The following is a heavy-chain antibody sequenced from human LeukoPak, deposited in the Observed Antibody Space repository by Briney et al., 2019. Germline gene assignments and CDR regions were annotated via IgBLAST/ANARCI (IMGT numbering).Heavy chain of an antibody. CDR2: INDSGTI. D-gene: IGHD1-7*01. J-gene: IGHJ6*03. V-gene: IGHV4-34*01. CDR1: GGSFSNYY. CDR3: ARRWNYGRNYYIDV. Sequence: SETLSVTCAVYGGSFSNYYWSWIRQSPGKGLEWIGEINDSGTINYNPSLMSRVTISVDKSKNQFSLKLSSVTAADTAVYYCARRWNYGRNYYIDVWGKGATVSVS.